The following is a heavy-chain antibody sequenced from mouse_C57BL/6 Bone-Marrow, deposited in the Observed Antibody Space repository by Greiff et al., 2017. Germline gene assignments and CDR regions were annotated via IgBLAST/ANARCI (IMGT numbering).Heavy chain of an antibody. CDR1: GYTFTSYW. J-gene: IGHJ2*01. V-gene: IGHV1-55*01. CDR2: IYPGSGST. Sequence: QVQLQQPGAELVKPGASVKMSCTASGYTFTSYWITWVKQRPGQGLKWIGDIYPGSGSTNYNEKFKSKATLTVDTSSSTAYMQLSSLTSEDSAVYYCARVYDGDPFDYWGRGTTLTVSS. D-gene: IGHD2-3*01. CDR3: ARVYDGDPFDY.